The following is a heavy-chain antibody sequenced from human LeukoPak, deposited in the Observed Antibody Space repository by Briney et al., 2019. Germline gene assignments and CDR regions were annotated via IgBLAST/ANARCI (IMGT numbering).Heavy chain of an antibody. V-gene: IGHV4-59*08. CDR1: GGSISSSY. J-gene: IGHJ4*02. Sequence: SETLSLTCTVSGGSISSSYWSWIRQPPGKGLEWIGYIYYTGSTNYNPSLKSRVTISADTSKNHFSLKLSSVTAADTAVYYCARMYDSSGYYYPFDYWGQGTLVTVSS. CDR2: IYYTGST. D-gene: IGHD3-22*01. CDR3: ARMYDSSGYYYPFDY.